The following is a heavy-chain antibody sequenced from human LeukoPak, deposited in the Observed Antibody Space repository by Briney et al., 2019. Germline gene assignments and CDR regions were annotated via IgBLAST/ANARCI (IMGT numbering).Heavy chain of an antibody. V-gene: IGHV4-59*01. Sequence: SETLSLTCTVSGGSISSYYWSWIRQPPGKGLEWIGYIYYSGSTNYNPSLKSRVTISVDTSKNRFSLKLSSVTAADTAVYYCARYAGSGWYFSLGNWFDPWGQGTLVTVSS. CDR2: IYYSGST. CDR1: GGSISSYY. J-gene: IGHJ5*02. CDR3: ARYAGSGWYFSLGNWFDP. D-gene: IGHD6-19*01.